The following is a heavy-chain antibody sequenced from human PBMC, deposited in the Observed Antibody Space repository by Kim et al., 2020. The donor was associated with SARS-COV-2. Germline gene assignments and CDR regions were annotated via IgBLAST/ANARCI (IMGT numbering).Heavy chain of an antibody. CDR2: IYYSGST. CDR3: ARGLAAAGKKYYFDY. D-gene: IGHD6-13*01. CDR1: GGSISSYY. Sequence: SETLSLTCTVSGGSISSYYWSWIRQPPGKGLEWSGYIYYSGSTNYNPSLKSRVTISVDTSKNQFSLKLSSVTAADTAVYYCARGLAAAGKKYYFDYWGQGTLVTVSS. J-gene: IGHJ4*02. V-gene: IGHV4-59*01.